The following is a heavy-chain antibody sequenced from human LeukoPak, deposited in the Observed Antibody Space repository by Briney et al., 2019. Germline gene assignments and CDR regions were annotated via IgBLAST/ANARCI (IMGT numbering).Heavy chain of an antibody. J-gene: IGHJ6*04. D-gene: IGHD6-19*01. Sequence: KSSETLPLTCTVSGGSISSYYWSWIRQPPGKGLEWIGYIYYSGSTNYNPSLKSRVTISVDTSKNQFSLKLSSVTAADTAVYYCARDLSSGWSNYYYGMDVWGKGTTVTVSS. V-gene: IGHV4-59*01. CDR1: GGSISSYY. CDR2: IYYSGST. CDR3: ARDLSSGWSNYYYGMDV.